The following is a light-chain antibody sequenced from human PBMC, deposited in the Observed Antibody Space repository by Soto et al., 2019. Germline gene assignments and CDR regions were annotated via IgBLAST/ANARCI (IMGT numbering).Light chain of an antibody. CDR1: TSNIGTQT. Sequence: QSVLTQPPSASGTPGQRVTISCSGSTSNIGTQTVNWYQQLPGTAPKLLIYSSDQRPPGVPDRFSGSKSGTSASLAISGLQSEDEAEYWCSAWDDSLNGWVFGGGTKVTVL. CDR3: SAWDDSLNGWV. V-gene: IGLV1-44*01. CDR2: SSD. J-gene: IGLJ3*02.